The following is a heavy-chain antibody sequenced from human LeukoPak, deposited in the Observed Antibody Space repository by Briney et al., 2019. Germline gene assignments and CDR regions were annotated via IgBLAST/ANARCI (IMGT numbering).Heavy chain of an antibody. Sequence: GGSLRLSCAASGFTFSSYGMHWVRQAPGKGLEWVAVIWYDGSNKYYADSVKGRFTISRDNSENTLYLQMNSLRAEDTAVYYCARASHYYDSSGYYAFDIWGQGTMVTVSS. CDR2: IWYDGSNK. CDR3: ARASHYYDSSGYYAFDI. CDR1: GFTFSSYG. J-gene: IGHJ3*02. D-gene: IGHD3-22*01. V-gene: IGHV3-33*01.